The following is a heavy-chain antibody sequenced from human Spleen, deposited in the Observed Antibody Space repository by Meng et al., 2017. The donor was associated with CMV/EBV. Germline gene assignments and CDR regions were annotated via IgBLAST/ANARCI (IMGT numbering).Heavy chain of an antibody. CDR2: INPNSGGT. V-gene: IGHV1-2*02. J-gene: IGHJ4*02. Sequence: ASVKVSCKASGYIFTGYYMHWVRQAPGQGLEWMGWINPNSGGTNYAQKFQGRVTMTRDTSISTAYMELSRLRSDDTAVYYCARERRYSSGWAFDHWGQGTLVTVSS. D-gene: IGHD6-19*01. CDR3: ARERRYSSGWAFDH. CDR1: GYIFTGYY.